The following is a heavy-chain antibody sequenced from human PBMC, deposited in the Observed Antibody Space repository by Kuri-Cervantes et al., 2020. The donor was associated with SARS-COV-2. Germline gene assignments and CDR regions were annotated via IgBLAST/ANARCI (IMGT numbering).Heavy chain of an antibody. J-gene: IGHJ4*02. CDR2: ISGSGGST. CDR3: ARVRGGGSGSYYSPYYFDY. CDR1: GLTFSSYA. V-gene: IGHV3-23*01. D-gene: IGHD3-10*01. Sequence: GEALKLPRAAFGLTFSSYAMSWVRQAPGKGLEWVSAISGSGGSTYYADSVKGRFTISRDNSKNTLYLQMNSLRAGDAAVYYCARVRGGGSGSYYSPYYFDYWGQGTLVTVSS.